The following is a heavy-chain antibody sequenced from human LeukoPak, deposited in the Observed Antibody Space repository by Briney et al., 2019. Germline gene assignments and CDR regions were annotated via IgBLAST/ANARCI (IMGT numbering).Heavy chain of an antibody. CDR1: GGSFSGYY. Sequence: SETLSLTCAVYGGSFSGYYWSWIRQSPGKGLEWIGEITHSGGSNYNPSLNRRVTISVDKSKNQFSLNLNSVTAADTAVYYCARGLLKGIPVTGELWGQGTLVTVAS. CDR3: ARGLLKGIPVTGEL. D-gene: IGHD6-19*01. CDR2: ITHSGGS. V-gene: IGHV4-34*01. J-gene: IGHJ4*02.